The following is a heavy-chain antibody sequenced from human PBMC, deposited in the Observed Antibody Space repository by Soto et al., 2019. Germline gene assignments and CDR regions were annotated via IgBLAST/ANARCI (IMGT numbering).Heavy chain of an antibody. Sequence: SETLSLTCTVSGGSISSGDFYWSWIRQPPGKGLEWIGYIYHSGSTQYNPSLKSRVTIPIDTSKNQFSLKLSSVTAADTAVYFCARDRPAIFGVDSDNNYYGMDVWGQGTTVTVSS. CDR2: IYHSGST. CDR3: ARDRPAIFGVDSDNNYYGMDV. V-gene: IGHV4-30-4*08. D-gene: IGHD3-3*01. CDR1: GGSISSGDFY. J-gene: IGHJ6*02.